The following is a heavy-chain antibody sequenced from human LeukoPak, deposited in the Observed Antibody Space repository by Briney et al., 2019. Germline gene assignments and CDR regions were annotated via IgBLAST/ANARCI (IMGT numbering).Heavy chain of an antibody. Sequence: GGSLRLSCAASGFTFTNAWMSWVRQAPGRGLEWVGRIKSKTEGETIDYAEYVEGRFTISRDDSKNTLFLQMNSLKSEDTAVYYCSTDPPQWLPLVWGQGTLVTVSS. CDR2: IKSKTEGETI. J-gene: IGHJ4*02. CDR1: GFTFTNAW. CDR3: STDPPQWLPLV. V-gene: IGHV3-15*01. D-gene: IGHD6-19*01.